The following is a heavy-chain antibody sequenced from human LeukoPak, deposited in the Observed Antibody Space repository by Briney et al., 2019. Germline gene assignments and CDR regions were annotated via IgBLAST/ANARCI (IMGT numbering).Heavy chain of an antibody. Sequence: ASVKVSCKASGYTFIGYYMHWVRQAPGQGLEWMGWIHPHSGGTNYAQKFQGRVTMTRDTSISTAYMGLSRLRSDDTAVYYCARVSSSSWYGNWFDPWGQGTLVTVSS. CDR2: IHPHSGGT. D-gene: IGHD6-13*01. V-gene: IGHV1-2*02. J-gene: IGHJ5*02. CDR1: GYTFIGYY. CDR3: ARVSSSSWYGNWFDP.